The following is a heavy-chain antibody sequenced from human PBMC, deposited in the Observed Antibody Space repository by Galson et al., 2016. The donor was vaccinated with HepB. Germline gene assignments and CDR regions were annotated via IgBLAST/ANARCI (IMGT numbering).Heavy chain of an antibody. CDR3: ARGGRGSSWYGIYYYGMDV. D-gene: IGHD6-13*01. V-gene: IGHV3-7*01. J-gene: IGHJ6*02. Sequence: SLRLSCAASGFIFSNYWMSWVRQAPGKGLEWVANIKQEGSEKDYVDSVKGRFTISRDNAKNSLYLQMNSLRAEDTAVYYCARGGRGSSWYGIYYYGMDVWGQGTTVTVSS. CDR2: IKQEGSEK. CDR1: GFIFSNYW.